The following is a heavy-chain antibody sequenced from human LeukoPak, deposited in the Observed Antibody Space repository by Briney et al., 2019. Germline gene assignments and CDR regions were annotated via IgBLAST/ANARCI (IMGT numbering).Heavy chain of an antibody. CDR1: GGSFSGYY. D-gene: IGHD3-22*01. CDR2: INHSGST. J-gene: IGHJ3*02. V-gene: IGHV4-34*01. Sequence: PSETLSLTCAVYGGSFSGYYWSWIRQPPGKGLEWIGEINHSGSTNYNPSLKSRVTISVDTSKNQFSLKLSSVTAADTAVYYCATTARDYYDSSGYYYVGAFDIWGQGTMVTVSS. CDR3: ATTARDYYDSSGYYYVGAFDI.